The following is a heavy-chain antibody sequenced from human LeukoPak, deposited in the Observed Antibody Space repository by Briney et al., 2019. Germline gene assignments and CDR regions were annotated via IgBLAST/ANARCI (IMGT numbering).Heavy chain of an antibody. CDR1: GFTFSSYA. Sequence: GGSLRLSCAASGFTFSSYAMSWVRQAPGKGLEWVSAISGSGGSTYYADSVKGRFTISRDNSKNTLYLQMNSLRAEDTAVYYCAKDIWYDSSGYRIDYWGQGTLVTVSS. V-gene: IGHV3-23*01. CDR2: ISGSGGST. CDR3: AKDIWYDSSGYRIDY. D-gene: IGHD3-22*01. J-gene: IGHJ4*02.